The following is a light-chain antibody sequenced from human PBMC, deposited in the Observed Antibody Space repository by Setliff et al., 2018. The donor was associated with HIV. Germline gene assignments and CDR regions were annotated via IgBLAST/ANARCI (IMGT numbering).Light chain of an antibody. CDR1: SSDVDTYNY. V-gene: IGLV2-11*01. J-gene: IGLJ1*01. CDR2: DVR. Sequence: QSVLTQSRSVSGSPGQSVTISCTGTSSDVDTYNYVSWYQHHPGKAPKLMIYDVRKRPSGVPDRFSGSKSGDTASLTISGLQAEDEADYYCCSYGSSGTYVFGGGTKVTVL. CDR3: CSYGSSGTYV.